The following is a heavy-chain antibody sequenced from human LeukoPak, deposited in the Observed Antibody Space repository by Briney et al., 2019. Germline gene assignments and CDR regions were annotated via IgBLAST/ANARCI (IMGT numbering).Heavy chain of an antibody. V-gene: IGHV3-23*01. J-gene: IGHJ4*02. CDR3: ARETPRRGETRDGYR. CDR1: GFTFGDYA. CDR2: ISGSGGST. Sequence: GGSLRLSCTASGFTFGDYAMSWVRQAPGKGLEWVSAISGSGGSTYYADSVKGRFTISRDNAKNSLYLQMNSLRAEDTAVYYCARETPRRGETRDGYRWGQGTLVTVSS. D-gene: IGHD5-24*01.